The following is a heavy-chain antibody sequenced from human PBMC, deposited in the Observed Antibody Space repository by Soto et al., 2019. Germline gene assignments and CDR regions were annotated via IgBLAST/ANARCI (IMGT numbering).Heavy chain of an antibody. CDR2: ISAYNGNT. J-gene: IGHJ3*02. CDR1: GYTFTSYG. D-gene: IGHD3-22*01. Sequence: VSVKVSCKASGYTFTSYGISWVRQAPGQGLEWMGWISAYNGNTNYAQKLQGRVTMTTDTSTSTAYMELRSLRSDDTAVYYCARDRGYYDSRGFGAFDXWGQGTMVTVS. V-gene: IGHV1-18*04. CDR3: ARDRGYYDSRGFGAFDX.